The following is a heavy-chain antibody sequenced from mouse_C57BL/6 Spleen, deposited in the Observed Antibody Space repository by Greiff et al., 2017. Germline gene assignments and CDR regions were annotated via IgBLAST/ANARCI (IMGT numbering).Heavy chain of an antibody. J-gene: IGHJ1*03. V-gene: IGHV5-17*01. CDR2: ISSGSSTI. D-gene: IGHD1-1*01. CDR3: ARGDYGSRHFDV. Sequence: DVMLVESGGGLVKPGGSLKLSCAASGFTFSDYGMHWVRQAPEKGLEWVAYISSGSSTIYYADRLKGRFTISRDNAKNALFMQMTSLRSEDTAMYYCARGDYGSRHFDVCGTGTTVTVSS. CDR1: GFTFSDYG.